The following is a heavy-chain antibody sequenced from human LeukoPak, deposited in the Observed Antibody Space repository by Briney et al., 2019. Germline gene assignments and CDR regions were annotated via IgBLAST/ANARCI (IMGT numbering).Heavy chain of an antibody. Sequence: SETLSLTCAVSGGSISSGGYSWSWIRQPPGKGLEWIGYIYHSGSTYYNPSLKSRVTISVDRSKNQFSLKLSSVTAADTAVYYCARAVNSRYFDWIREFDYWGQGTLVTVSS. V-gene: IGHV4-30-2*01. CDR3: ARAVNSRYFDWIREFDY. D-gene: IGHD3-9*01. J-gene: IGHJ4*02. CDR2: IYHSGST. CDR1: GGSISSGGYS.